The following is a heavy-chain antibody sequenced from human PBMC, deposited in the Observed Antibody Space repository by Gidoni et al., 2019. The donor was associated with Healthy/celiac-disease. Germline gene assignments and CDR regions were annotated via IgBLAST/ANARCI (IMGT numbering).Heavy chain of an antibody. CDR1: GFTFSSYA. D-gene: IGHD3-10*01. J-gene: IGHJ6*03. CDR3: AKGIMVRGVTAFTHYYYYYMDV. CDR2: ISGSGGST. Sequence: EVQLLESGGGLVQPGGSLRPSCAASGFTFSSYAMSWVRQAPGKGLEWVSAISGSGGSTYYADSVKGRFTISRDNSKNMLYLQMNSLRAEDTAVYYCAKGIMVRGVTAFTHYYYYYMDVWGKGTTVTVSS. V-gene: IGHV3-23*01.